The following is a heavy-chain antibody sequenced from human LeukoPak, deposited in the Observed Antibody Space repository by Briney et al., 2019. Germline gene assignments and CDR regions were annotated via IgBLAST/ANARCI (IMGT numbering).Heavy chain of an antibody. D-gene: IGHD4-11*01. J-gene: IGHJ4*02. CDR2: ISWNSGSI. V-gene: IGHV3-9*01. Sequence: PGGSLRLSCAASGFTFDDYAMHWVRQAPGKGLEWVSGISWNSGSIGYADSVKGRFTISRDNAKNSLYLQMNSLRAEDTALYYCAKGYSNHEVDYWGQGTLVTVSS. CDR1: GFTFDDYA. CDR3: AKGYSNHEVDY.